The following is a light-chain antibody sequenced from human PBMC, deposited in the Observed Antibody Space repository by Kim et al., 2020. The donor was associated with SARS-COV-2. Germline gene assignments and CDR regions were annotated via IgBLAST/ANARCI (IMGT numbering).Light chain of an antibody. CDR1: QSVSSSY. J-gene: IGKJ2*03. V-gene: IGKV3-20*01. CDR2: GAS. Sequence: LSPGERATLSCRASQSVSSSYLAWYQQKPGQAPGLLIYGASTRACGTPDRFSGSGSGTDFTLTISRLEPEDIAVYYCQHYGTSPYGFGQGTKLEI. CDR3: QHYGTSPYG.